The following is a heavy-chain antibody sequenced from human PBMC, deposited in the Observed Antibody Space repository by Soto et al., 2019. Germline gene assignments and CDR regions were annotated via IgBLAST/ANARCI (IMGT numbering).Heavy chain of an antibody. CDR2: IIPIFGTA. D-gene: IGHD2-15*01. CDR3: ARHPGGRGYYYGMDV. CDR1: GGTISGDA. J-gene: IGHJ6*02. Sequence: SVKGSCKASGGTISGDAIIWVRQAPGQGLEWMGGIIPIFGTANYAQKFQGRVTITADESTSTAYMELSNLRSEDTAVYYCARHPGGRGYYYGMDVWGQGTTVTVSS. V-gene: IGHV1-69*13.